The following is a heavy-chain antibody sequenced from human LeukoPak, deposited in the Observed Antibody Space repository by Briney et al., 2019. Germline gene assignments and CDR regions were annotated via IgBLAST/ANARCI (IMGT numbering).Heavy chain of an antibody. CDR1: GFTFSSYS. Sequence: GGSLRLSCAASGFTFSSYSMNWARQAPGKGLEWVSSISSSSSYIYYADSVKGRFTISRDDAKNSLYLQMNSLRAEDTAVYYCARDRVYCSSTSCYDYYGMDVWGQGTTVTVSS. CDR3: ARDRVYCSSTSCYDYYGMDV. D-gene: IGHD2-2*01. V-gene: IGHV3-21*01. J-gene: IGHJ6*02. CDR2: ISSSSSYI.